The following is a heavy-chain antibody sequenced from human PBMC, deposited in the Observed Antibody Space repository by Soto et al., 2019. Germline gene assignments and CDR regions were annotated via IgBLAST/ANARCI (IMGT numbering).Heavy chain of an antibody. CDR1: GDSISSYY. D-gene: IGHD3-22*01. CDR2: LYYGRRA. J-gene: IGHJ4*02. Sequence: QVQLQESGPGLVKPSETLSLTCAVSGDSISSYYCMWIRQPPGMGLESIGYLYYGRRANYNPSLKXRXTXSXXTSTNPCSLTLISMTAADTAVYYCALRSMAVVPEYWGQGTLVTVSS. V-gene: IGHV4-59*01. CDR3: ALRSMAVVPEY.